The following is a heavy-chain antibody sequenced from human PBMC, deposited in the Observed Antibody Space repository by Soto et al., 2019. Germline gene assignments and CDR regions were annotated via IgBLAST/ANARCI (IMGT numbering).Heavy chain of an antibody. CDR2: IWYDGSKK. CDR1: GFTFSSYG. V-gene: IGHV3-33*01. CDR3: ERVHSLVSYGVDV. D-gene: IGHD2-15*01. J-gene: IGHJ6*02. Sequence: QVQLVESGGGVVQPGRSLRRSCAASGFTFSSYGMHWVRQAPGKGLEWVAVIWYDGSKKYYADSVKGRFTISSANSKNTLYLQMNSRRAEDTAVYYCERVHSLVSYGVDVWGQGTTVTVSS.